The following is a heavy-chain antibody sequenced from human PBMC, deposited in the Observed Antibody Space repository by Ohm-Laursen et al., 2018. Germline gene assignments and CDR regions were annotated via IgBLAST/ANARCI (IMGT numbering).Heavy chain of an antibody. CDR3: AKVYYCSGGSCYSWELTNGFDI. CDR2: ISGSGSRT. D-gene: IGHD2-15*01. Sequence: SLRLSCAASGFTFSSFYLNWVRQAPGKGLEWVSGISGSGSRTYYADSVKGRFTISRDNSKNTVHLQMNSLRAEDTAVYYCAKVYYCSGGSCYSWELTNGFDIWGQGTMVTVSS. V-gene: IGHV3-23*01. CDR1: GFTFSSFY. J-gene: IGHJ3*02.